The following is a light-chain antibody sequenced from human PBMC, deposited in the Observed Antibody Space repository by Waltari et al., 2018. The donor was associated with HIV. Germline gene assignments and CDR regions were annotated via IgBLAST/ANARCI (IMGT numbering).Light chain of an antibody. Sequence: EIVMTQSPATLSVSPGERATLSCRASQSVSSNLAWYQQQPGQAPRLLVFGASTRATGSPARFSGSGSGTEFTLTISSLQSEDFAVYYCQQYNNWPPEITFGPGTKVDIK. J-gene: IGKJ3*01. CDR3: QQYNNWPPEIT. CDR1: QSVSSN. CDR2: GAS. V-gene: IGKV3-15*01.